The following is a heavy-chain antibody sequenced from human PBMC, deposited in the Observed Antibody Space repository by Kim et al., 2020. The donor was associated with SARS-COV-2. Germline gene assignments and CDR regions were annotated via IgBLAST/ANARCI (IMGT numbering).Heavy chain of an antibody. J-gene: IGHJ3*02. CDR2: IYYSGST. D-gene: IGHD2-21*01. CDR1: GGSISSYY. CDR3: ARVAGAYTRADDAFDI. Sequence: SETLSLTCTVSGGSISSYYWSWIRQPPGKGLEWIGYIYYSGSTNYNPSLKSRVTISVDTSKNQFSLKLSSVTAADTAVYYCARVAGAYTRADDAFDIWGQGTMVTVSS. V-gene: IGHV4-59*01.